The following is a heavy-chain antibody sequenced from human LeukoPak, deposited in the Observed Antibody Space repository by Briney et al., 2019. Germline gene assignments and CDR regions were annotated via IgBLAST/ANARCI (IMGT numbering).Heavy chain of an antibody. Sequence: GGSLRLSCAASGFTFSSYTMNWVRQAPGKGLEWVSSISTTSTYIYYADSMKGRFTTSRDNAKNSLYLQMNSLRAEDTAVYYCARGYSSSCDYWGRGTLVTVSS. CDR3: ARGYSSSCDY. CDR2: ISTTSTYI. CDR1: GFTFSSYT. J-gene: IGHJ4*02. V-gene: IGHV3-21*06. D-gene: IGHD6-13*01.